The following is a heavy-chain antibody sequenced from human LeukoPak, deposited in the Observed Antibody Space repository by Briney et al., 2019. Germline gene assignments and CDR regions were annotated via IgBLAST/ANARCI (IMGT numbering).Heavy chain of an antibody. J-gene: IGHJ4*02. V-gene: IGHV1-2*02. CDR1: GYTFSDYY. CDR2: INPNSGGT. CDR3: ARATIADSSTYYIDY. Sequence: GASVKVSCKASGYTFSDYYMHWVRQAPGHGLEWMGWINPNSGGTNYAQKFQGRVTMTRDMSISTAYMEVSRLTSDDTAVYYCARATIADSSTYYIDYWGLGTLVTVSS. D-gene: IGHD3-22*01.